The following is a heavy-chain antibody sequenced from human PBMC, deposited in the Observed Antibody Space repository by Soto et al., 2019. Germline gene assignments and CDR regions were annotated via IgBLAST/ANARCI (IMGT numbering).Heavy chain of an antibody. CDR1: GFTFSSYS. CDR3: ARDRSSGYDYTDWYFDL. J-gene: IGHJ2*01. Sequence: EVQLVESGGGLVQPGGSLRLSCAASGFTFSSYSMNWVRQAPGKGLEWVSYISSSSSTIYYADSVKGRFTISRDNAKNSLYLQMNSLRAEDTAVYYCARDRSSGYDYTDWYFDLWGRCTLVTVSS. V-gene: IGHV3-48*01. D-gene: IGHD5-12*01. CDR2: ISSSSSTI.